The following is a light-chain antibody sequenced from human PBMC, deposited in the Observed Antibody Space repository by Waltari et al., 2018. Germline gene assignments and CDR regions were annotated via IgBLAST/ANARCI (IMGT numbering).Light chain of an antibody. V-gene: IGLV4-69*01. CDR3: QTWGTGFHKG. J-gene: IGLJ3*02. Sequence: LVLPQSPPASASPGPSFQLPSTLSRGHITYPLAWHRPQTQNGPRFLMKVNSDGGHTKGDGIPYRCSVSSSGADRYLIISSLQSEDDADYYGQTWGTGFHKGFGGGTKLTVL. CDR1: RGHITYP. CDR2: VNSDGGH.